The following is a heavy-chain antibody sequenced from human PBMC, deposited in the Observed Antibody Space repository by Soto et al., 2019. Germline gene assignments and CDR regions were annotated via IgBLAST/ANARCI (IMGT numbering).Heavy chain of an antibody. CDR3: AQAEACLRGCSSDSAFWLHGSFD. D-gene: IGHD6-13*01. J-gene: IGHJ2*01. V-gene: IGHV3-7*01. Sequence: RRRISQHKGKGLEWVANIKQDGSEKYYVDSVKGRFTISRDNAKNSLYLQMNSLRAEDTAVYYCAQAEACLRGCSSDSAFWLHGSFD. CDR2: IKQDGSEK.